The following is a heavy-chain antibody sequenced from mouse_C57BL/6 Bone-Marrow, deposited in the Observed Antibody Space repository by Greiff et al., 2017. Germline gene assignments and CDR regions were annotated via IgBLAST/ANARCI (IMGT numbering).Heavy chain of an antibody. CDR1: GYTFTSYG. V-gene: IGHV1-81*01. CDR3: ARLNPYCFDY. CDR2: IYPRSGNT. J-gene: IGHJ2*01. Sequence: QVQLQQSGAELARPGASVKLSCKASGYTFTSYGISWVKQRTGQGLEWIGEIYPRSGNTYYNEQFKGKATLTADKSSITAYMELRSLTSEDSAVYFCARLNPYCFDYWGQGTTLTVAS. D-gene: IGHD1-3*01.